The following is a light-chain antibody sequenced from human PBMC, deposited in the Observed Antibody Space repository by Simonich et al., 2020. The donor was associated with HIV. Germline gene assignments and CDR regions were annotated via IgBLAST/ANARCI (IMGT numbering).Light chain of an antibody. CDR1: ENISKL. Sequence: DIQMTQSPSTLSASVGDRVTITCRASENISKLLAWYQQKPGKAPKLLIYAASTLQSGVPSRSSGSGSGTEFTLTISSLQPEDFATYYCQQLNSYPRALTFGGGTKVDVK. CDR2: AAS. V-gene: IGKV1-9*01. J-gene: IGKJ4*01. CDR3: QQLNSYPRALT.